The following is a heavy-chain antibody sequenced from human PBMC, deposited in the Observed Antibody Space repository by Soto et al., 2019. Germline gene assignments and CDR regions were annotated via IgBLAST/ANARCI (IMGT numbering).Heavy chain of an antibody. J-gene: IGHJ4*02. CDR1: GFTFSSYG. D-gene: IGHD6-6*01. CDR2: IWYDGSNK. V-gene: IGHV3-33*01. CDR3: ARYRTSSSQIVFDY. Sequence: GGSLRLSCAASGFTFSSYGMHWVRQAPGKGLEWVAVIWYDGSNKYYADSVKGRFTISRDNSKNTLYLQMNSLRAEGTAVYYCARYRTSSSQIVFDYWGQGTLVTVSS.